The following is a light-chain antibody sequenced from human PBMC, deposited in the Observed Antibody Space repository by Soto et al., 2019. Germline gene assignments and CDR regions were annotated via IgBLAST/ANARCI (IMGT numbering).Light chain of an antibody. J-gene: IGKJ2*01. CDR1: QSVSSN. CDR2: GAS. CDR3: QKYNNWPRT. V-gene: IGKV3-15*01. Sequence: EIVMTQSPATLSVSPGERATLSCRASQSVSSNLAWYQQKPGQAPRLLIYGASIRATGIPARFSGSGSGTEFTLTISSLQSDDFAVYCCQKYNNWPRTFGQGTKLEIK.